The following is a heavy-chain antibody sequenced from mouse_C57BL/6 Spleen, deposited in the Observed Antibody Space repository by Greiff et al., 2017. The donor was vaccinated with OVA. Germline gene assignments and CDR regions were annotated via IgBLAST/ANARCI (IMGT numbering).Heavy chain of an antibody. CDR1: GYTFTSYW. CDR2: IDPNSGGT. Sequence: QVQLQQPGAELVKPGASVKLSCKASGYTFTSYWMHWVKQRPGRGLEWIGRIDPNSGGTKYNEKFKSKATLTVDKPSSTSYMQLISLTSEDSAVYYCARSHYDYDPWFAYWGQGTLVTVSA. CDR3: ARSHYDYDPWFAY. D-gene: IGHD2-4*01. V-gene: IGHV1-72*01. J-gene: IGHJ3*01.